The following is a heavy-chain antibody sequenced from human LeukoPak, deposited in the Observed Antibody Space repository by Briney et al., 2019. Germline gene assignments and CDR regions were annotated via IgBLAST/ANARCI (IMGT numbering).Heavy chain of an antibody. CDR3: ARERCSSASCFPDY. CDR2: IKQDGSEK. V-gene: IGHV3-7*01. CDR1: GFTFTNAW. Sequence: GGSLRLSCAASGFTFTNAWMSWVRQAPGKGLEGVANIKQDGSEKYYVDSVKGRFTISRDNAKNSLYLQMNSLRAEDTAFYYCARERCSSASCFPDYWGQGTLVTVSS. D-gene: IGHD2-2*01. J-gene: IGHJ4*02.